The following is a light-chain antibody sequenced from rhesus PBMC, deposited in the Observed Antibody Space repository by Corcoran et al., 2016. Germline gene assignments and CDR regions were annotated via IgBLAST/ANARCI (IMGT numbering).Light chain of an antibody. CDR2: ESN. V-gene: IGLV1-85*01. CDR1: SSNIGGYY. Sequence: QSVLTQPPSVSGAPGQRVTISCTGSSSNIGGYYVHWYEVLPGTAPKLLIYESNKRPSGVSDRFSGSQSGTSASLTITGLQSEDEADYYCQSYDSSLSAYILGAGTRLTVL. J-gene: IGLJ1*01. CDR3: QSYDSSLSAYI.